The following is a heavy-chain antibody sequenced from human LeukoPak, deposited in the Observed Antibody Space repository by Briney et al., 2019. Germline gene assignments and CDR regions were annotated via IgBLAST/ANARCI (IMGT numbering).Heavy chain of an antibody. CDR2: SSVYNGNT. CDR1: GYTFMSYG. D-gene: IGHD1-1*01. V-gene: IGHV1-18*01. CDR3: AKGRRVDADDHFDH. Sequence: ASVKVSCKAFGYTFMSYGLHWVRQAPGQGLEWMGWSSVYNGNTKYAQKFQGRATMTTDTTTNTAYMGLRTLISDDTAVYYCAKGRRVDADDHFDHWGQGTLVTVSS. J-gene: IGHJ4*02.